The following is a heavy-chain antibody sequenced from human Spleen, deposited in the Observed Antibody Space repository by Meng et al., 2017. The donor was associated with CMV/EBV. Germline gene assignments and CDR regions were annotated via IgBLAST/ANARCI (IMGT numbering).Heavy chain of an antibody. CDR1: GFTFSSYG. CDR3: TIVGAIYYFDY. V-gene: IGHV3-73*01. D-gene: IGHD1-26*01. J-gene: IGHJ4*02. Sequence: GESLKISCAASGFTFSSYGMHWVRQASGKGLEWVGRIRSKANSYATAYAASVKGRFTISRDDSKNTAYLQMNSLKTEDTAVYYCTIVGAIYYFDYWGQGTLVTVSS. CDR2: IRSKANSYAT.